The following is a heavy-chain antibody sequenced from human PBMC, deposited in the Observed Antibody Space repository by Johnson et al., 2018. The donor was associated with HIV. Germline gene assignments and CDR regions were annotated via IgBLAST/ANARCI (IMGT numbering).Heavy chain of an antibody. Sequence: VQLVESGGGVVQPGRSLRLSCVVSGFTYSSYAMHWVRQAPGKGLEWVAVISYDGSNKYYADSVKGRFTISRDNSKNTLYLQMNSLRAEDTAVYYCARGRYDSSGPGGAFDIWGQGTMVTVSS. J-gene: IGHJ3*02. V-gene: IGHV3-30-3*01. D-gene: IGHD3-22*01. CDR1: GFTYSSYA. CDR3: ARGRYDSSGPGGAFDI. CDR2: ISYDGSNK.